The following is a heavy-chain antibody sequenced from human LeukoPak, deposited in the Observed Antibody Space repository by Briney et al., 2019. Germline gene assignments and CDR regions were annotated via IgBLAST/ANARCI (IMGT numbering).Heavy chain of an antibody. V-gene: IGHV3-7*01. CDR1: GFTFSSYW. D-gene: IGHD1-26*01. CDR3: ARVLGSYSRGPFDY. Sequence: PGGSLRLSCAASGFTFSSYWMSWVRQAPGKGLEWVANIKQDGSEKYYVDSVKGRFTISRDNAKNSLYLQMNSLRAEDTAVYYCARVLGSYSRGPFDYWGQGTLVTVSS. J-gene: IGHJ4*02. CDR2: IKQDGSEK.